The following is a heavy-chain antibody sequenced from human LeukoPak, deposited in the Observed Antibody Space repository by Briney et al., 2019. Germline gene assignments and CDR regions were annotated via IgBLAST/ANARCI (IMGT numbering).Heavy chain of an antibody. V-gene: IGHV1-58*02. J-gene: IGHJ4*02. CDR1: GFTFTSSA. CDR2: IVVGSGNT. Sequence: SVKVSCKASGFTFTSSAMQWVRQARGQRLEWIGWIVVGSGNTNYAQKFQERVTVTRDMSTSTAYMELSSLRSEDTAVYYCAVLDYDILTGYYNFDYWGQGTLVTVSS. D-gene: IGHD3-9*01. CDR3: AVLDYDILTGYYNFDY.